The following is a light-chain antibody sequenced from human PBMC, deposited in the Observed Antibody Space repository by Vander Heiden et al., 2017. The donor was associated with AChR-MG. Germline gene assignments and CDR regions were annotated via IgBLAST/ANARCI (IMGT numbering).Light chain of an antibody. V-gene: IGKV1-5*01. CDR3: QQYNSYST. CDR2: GAS. Sequence: DIQMTQSPSTLSASVRDRVTITCRASQSISSWLAWYQQKPGKAPKLLIYGASSLESGVPARFSGSGSGTEFTLTISSLQPDDFAAYYFQQYNSYSTFGQGTKVEIQ. CDR1: QSISSW. J-gene: IGKJ1*01.